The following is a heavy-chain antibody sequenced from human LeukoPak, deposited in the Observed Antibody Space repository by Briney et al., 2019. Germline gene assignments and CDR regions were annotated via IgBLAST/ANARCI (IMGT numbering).Heavy chain of an antibody. J-gene: IGHJ5*02. CDR3: ARYRRNIAAAGGWFDP. CDR2: IYYSRST. D-gene: IGHD6-13*01. Sequence: SETLSLTCTVSGGSISSGGYYWSWIRQPPGKGLEWIGYIYYSRSTYYNPSLESRVTISVDTSKNQFSLKLSSVTAADTAVYYCARYRRNIAAAGGWFDPWGQGTLVTVSS. CDR1: GGSISSGGYY. V-gene: IGHV4-31*03.